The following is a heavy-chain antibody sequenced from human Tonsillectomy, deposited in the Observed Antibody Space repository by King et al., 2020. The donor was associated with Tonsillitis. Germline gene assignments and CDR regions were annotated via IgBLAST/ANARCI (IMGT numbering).Heavy chain of an antibody. J-gene: IGHJ4*02. V-gene: IGHV4-59*11. D-gene: IGHD4-17*01. Sequence: PLQESGPGLVMPSENLSLTCTVSSASINNHYWSWIRQPPGKGLEWIGYIYFTGNTNYNPSLRSRVTISIDTSQTRFSLKIDSVTTEDTAVYYCARGPTYGDYNDWGQGTLVTVSS. CDR3: ARGPTYGDYND. CDR1: SASINNHY. CDR2: IYFTGNT.